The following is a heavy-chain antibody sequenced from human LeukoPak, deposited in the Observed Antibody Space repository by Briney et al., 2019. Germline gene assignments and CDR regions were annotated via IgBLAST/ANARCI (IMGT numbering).Heavy chain of an antibody. V-gene: IGHV3-30*02. CDR3: AKGRDYYCDY. J-gene: IGHJ4*02. CDR2: TRYDGSEK. CDR1: GFIFSSYG. Sequence: GGSLRLSCAASGFIFSSYGMHWVRQAPDKGLEWVAFTRYDGSEKFYADSVKGRFIISRDNSKNTLSLQMNSLRIEDTAVYYCAKGRDYYCDYWGQGARVTVSS.